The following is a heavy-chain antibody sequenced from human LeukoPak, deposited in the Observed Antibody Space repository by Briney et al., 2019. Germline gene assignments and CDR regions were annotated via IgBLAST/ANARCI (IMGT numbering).Heavy chain of an antibody. CDR3: ARDRHKYNYDSGGYPPY. D-gene: IGHD3-22*01. CDR2: ITLSRTTI. Sequence: GGSLRLSCAASGFTFSNYNMNWVRQAPGKGLEWVAYITLSRTTIYYADSVKGRFTISRDNAKNSLSLQMNSLRDEDTAVYYCARDRHKYNYDSGGYPPYWGQGTLVTVSS. CDR1: GFTFSNYN. V-gene: IGHV3-48*02. J-gene: IGHJ4*02.